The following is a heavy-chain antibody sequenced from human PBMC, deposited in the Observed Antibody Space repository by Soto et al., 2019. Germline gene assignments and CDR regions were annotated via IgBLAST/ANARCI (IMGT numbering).Heavy chain of an antibody. J-gene: IGHJ5*02. CDR1: GGSISSGDYY. CDR3: ARARGQPEYNWFDP. Sequence: QVQLQESGPGLVKPSQTLSLTCTVSGGSISSGDYYWSWIRQPPGKGLEWIGYIYCSGSNYYNPSLKRRVTISVDTSKNQFSLKLSSVTAADTAVYSCARARGQPEYNWFDPWGQGTLVTVSS. V-gene: IGHV4-30-4*01. CDR2: IYCSGSN. D-gene: IGHD6-13*01.